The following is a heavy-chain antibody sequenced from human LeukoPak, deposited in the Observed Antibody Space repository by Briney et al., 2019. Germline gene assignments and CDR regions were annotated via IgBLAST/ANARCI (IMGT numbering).Heavy chain of an antibody. CDR1: GGSISSGSYY. D-gene: IGHD4-17*01. CDR2: IYTSGST. J-gene: IGHJ4*02. CDR3: ARYSTVTTYYFDY. Sequence: SETLSLTCTVSGGSISSGSYYWSWIRQPAGKGLEWIGRIYTSGSTNYNPSLKSRVTISVDTSKNQFSLKLSSVTAADTAVYYCARYSTVTTYYFDYWGQGTLVTVSS. V-gene: IGHV4-61*02.